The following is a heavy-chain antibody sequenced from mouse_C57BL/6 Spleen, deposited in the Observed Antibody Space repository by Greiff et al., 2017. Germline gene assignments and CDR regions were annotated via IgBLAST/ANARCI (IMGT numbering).Heavy chain of an antibody. D-gene: IGHD2-5*01. CDR1: GYAFSSYW. J-gene: IGHJ2*01. Sequence: VKLMESGAELVKPGASVKISCKASGYAFSSYWMNWVKQRPGKGLEWIGQIYPGDGDTNYNGKFKGKATLTADKSSSTAYMQLSSLTSEDSAVYFCARYSNYPYFDYWGQGTTLTVSS. CDR2: IYPGDGDT. CDR3: ARYSNYPYFDY. V-gene: IGHV1-80*01.